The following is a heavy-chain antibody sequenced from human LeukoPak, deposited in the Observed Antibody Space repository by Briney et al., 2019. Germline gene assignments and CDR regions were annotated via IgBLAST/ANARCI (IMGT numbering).Heavy chain of an antibody. CDR3: AKDGVWTVVTSLYYYMDV. D-gene: IGHD4-23*01. CDR2: IWYDGSNK. Sequence: GRSLRLSCAASGFTFSSYGMHWGRQAPGKGLEWVAVIWYDGSNKYYADSVKGRFTISRDNSKNTLYLQMNSLRAEDTAVYYCAKDGVWTVVTSLYYYMDVWGKGTTVTVSS. V-gene: IGHV3-33*06. CDR1: GFTFSSYG. J-gene: IGHJ6*03.